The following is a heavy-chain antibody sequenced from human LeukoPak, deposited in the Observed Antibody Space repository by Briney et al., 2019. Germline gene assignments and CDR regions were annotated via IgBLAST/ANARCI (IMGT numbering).Heavy chain of an antibody. CDR1: GGTFSSYA. J-gene: IGHJ4*02. CDR3: ARARDYADSRPGFDY. CDR2: IIPILGIA. V-gene: IGHV1-69*04. D-gene: IGHD4-17*01. Sequence: GASVKVSCKASGGTFSSYAISWVRQAPGQGLEWMGRIIPILGIANYAQKFQGRVTITADKSTSTAYMELSSLRSEDTAVYYCARARDYADSRPGFDYWGQGTLVTVSS.